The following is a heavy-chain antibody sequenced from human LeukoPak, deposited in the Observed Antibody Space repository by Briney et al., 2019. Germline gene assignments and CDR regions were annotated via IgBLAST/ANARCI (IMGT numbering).Heavy chain of an antibody. CDR3: ARSDSSGYYSSPYFDY. CDR1: GFTFSDYY. V-gene: IGHV3-11*01. CDR2: ISSSGSTI. Sequence: GGSLRLSCAASGFTFSDYYMSWIRQAPGKGLEWVSCISSSGSTIYYADSVKGRFTISRDNAKNSLYLQMNSLRTEDTAVYYCARSDSSGYYSSPYFDYWGQGTLVTVSS. D-gene: IGHD3-22*01. J-gene: IGHJ4*02.